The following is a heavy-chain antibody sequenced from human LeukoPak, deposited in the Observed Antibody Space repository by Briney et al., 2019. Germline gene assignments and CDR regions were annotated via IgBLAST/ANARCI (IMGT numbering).Heavy chain of an antibody. V-gene: IGHV3-33*01. CDR1: GFTFSSYG. CDR3: ARAAYDSSGYLTL. D-gene: IGHD3-22*01. J-gene: IGHJ4*02. CDR2: IWYDGTNK. Sequence: GGSLRLTCAASGFTFSSYGMHWVRQAPGKGLEWVAVIWYDGTNKYYADSVKGRFTISRDNSKNTLFLQMNSLRAEDTAVYYCARAAYDSSGYLTLWGQGTLVTVSS.